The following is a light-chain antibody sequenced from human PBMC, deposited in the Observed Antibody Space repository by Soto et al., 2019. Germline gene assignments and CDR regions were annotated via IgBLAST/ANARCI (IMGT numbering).Light chain of an antibody. CDR2: GAS. Sequence: EIVLTQSPGTLSLSPGERVTLSCRASQSVSSNYLAWYQQKPGQAPRLLIFGASSRATGIPDRFSGSGSGTDFTLTLRRVELEDFVVYYCQQYGSSAYTFGQGTKLEIK. CDR3: QQYGSSAYT. V-gene: IGKV3-20*01. CDR1: QSVSSNY. J-gene: IGKJ2*01.